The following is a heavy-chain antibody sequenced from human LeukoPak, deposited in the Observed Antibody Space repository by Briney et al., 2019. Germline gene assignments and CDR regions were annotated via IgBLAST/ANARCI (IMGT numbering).Heavy chain of an antibody. J-gene: IGHJ3*02. CDR2: IKSKTDGGTT. V-gene: IGHV3-15*01. CDR3: AKDKTPYYDSSGAFDI. CDR1: GFTFSNAW. Sequence: KTGGSLRLPCAASGFTFSNAWMSWVRQAPGKGLEWVGRIKSKTDGGTTDYAAPVKGRFTISRDNSKNTLYLQMNSLRAEDTAVYYCAKDKTPYYDSSGAFDIWGQGTMVTVSS. D-gene: IGHD3-22*01.